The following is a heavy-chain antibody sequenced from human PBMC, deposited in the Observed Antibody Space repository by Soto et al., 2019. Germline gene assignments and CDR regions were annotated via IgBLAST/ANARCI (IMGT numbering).Heavy chain of an antibody. D-gene: IGHD2-15*01. CDR2: VYSTGGT. J-gene: IGHJ4*02. CDR3: GRVTEAATAPSDFDV. V-gene: IGHV4-39*02. CDR1: GTSIKNRNYF. Sequence: SETLSLTCTVSGTSIKNRNYFWGWIRQPPGKGLEFVGSVYSTGGTYYNPSLKNRITVSAHTSQNQFSLRLNSVTAADSAVYYCGRVTEAATAPSDFDVWGQGTPVTVSS.